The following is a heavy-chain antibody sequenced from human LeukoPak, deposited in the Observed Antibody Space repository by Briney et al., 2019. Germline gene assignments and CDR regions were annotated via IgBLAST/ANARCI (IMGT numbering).Heavy chain of an antibody. CDR3: ARLVKDGRYSYGLYYFDH. CDR1: GGSISSGSYY. J-gene: IGHJ4*02. CDR2: IYTSGST. D-gene: IGHD5-18*01. Sequence: SETLSLTCTVSGGSISSGSYYWSWIRQPAGKGLEWIGRIYTSGSTNYNPSLKSRVTISVDTSKNQFPLKLSSVTAADTAVYYCARLVKDGRYSYGLYYFDHWGQGTLVTVSS. V-gene: IGHV4-61*02.